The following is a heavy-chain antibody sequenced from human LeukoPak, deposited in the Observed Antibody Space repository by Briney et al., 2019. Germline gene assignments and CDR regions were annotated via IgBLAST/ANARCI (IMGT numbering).Heavy chain of an antibody. CDR1: GYTFTIYG. CDR3: ARDLKRGYSSGRYSWSTGSSNDY. D-gene: IGHD6-19*01. V-gene: IGHV1-18*01. CDR2: ISGYNGNT. Sequence: ASVKVSFKASGYTFTIYGISWVRQAPGQGLEWMGWISGYNGNTNYAQKLQGRVTMTTDTPTSTAYMELRSLRSDDTAVYYCARDLKRGYSSGRYSWSTGSSNDYWGQGTLVTVSS. J-gene: IGHJ4*02.